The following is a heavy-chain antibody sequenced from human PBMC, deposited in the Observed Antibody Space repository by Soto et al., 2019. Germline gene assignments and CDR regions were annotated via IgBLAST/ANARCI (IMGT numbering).Heavy chain of an antibody. Sequence: PSETLSLTCTVSGGSISSSSYYWGWIRQPPGKGLEWIGSIYYSGSTYYNPSLKSRVTISVDTSKNQFSLKRSSVTAADTAVYYCAKSPCSGWYHNYYYGMDVWGQGTTVTVSS. CDR3: AKSPCSGWYHNYYYGMDV. V-gene: IGHV4-39*01. D-gene: IGHD6-19*01. J-gene: IGHJ6*02. CDR2: IYYSGST. CDR1: GGSISSSSYY.